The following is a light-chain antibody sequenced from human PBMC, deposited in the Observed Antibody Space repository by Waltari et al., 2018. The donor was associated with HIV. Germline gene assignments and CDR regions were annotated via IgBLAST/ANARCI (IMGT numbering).Light chain of an antibody. CDR1: DLGTKS. CDR3: QVWDDLSDPGVI. V-gene: IGLV3-21*02. Sequence: SYFLTQPPSVSVAPGPTATIPCEGEDLGTKSVPWHQQKAGQAPLLVLYKDNVRPSGVPDRFSVSISGRTATLTVSRVRVDDEADYYCQVWDDLSDPGVIFGGGTKLTVL. J-gene: IGLJ2*01. CDR2: KDN.